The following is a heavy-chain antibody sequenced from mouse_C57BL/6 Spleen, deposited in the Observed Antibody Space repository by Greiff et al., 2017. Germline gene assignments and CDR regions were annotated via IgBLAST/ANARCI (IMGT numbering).Heavy chain of an antibody. Sequence: VQLQQSGAELARPGASVKLSCKASGYTFTSYGISWVKQRTGQGLEWIGEIYPRSGNTYYNEKFKGKATLTADKSSSTAYMELRGLSSEDTAVYICAREYDYAEGAFVNRGQGTPLTVSS. CDR2: IYPRSGNT. CDR3: AREYDYAEGAFVN. J-gene: IGHJ2*01. V-gene: IGHV1-81*01. D-gene: IGHD2-4*01. CDR1: GYTFTSYG.